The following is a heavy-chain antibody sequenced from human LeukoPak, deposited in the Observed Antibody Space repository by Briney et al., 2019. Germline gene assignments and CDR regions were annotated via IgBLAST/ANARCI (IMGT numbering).Heavy chain of an antibody. D-gene: IGHD3-22*01. Sequence: PGGSLRLSCAASGFTFSSYWMHWVRQAPGKGLVWVSRINSDGGSTSYADSVKGRFTISRDNSKNTLHLQMNSLRAEDTAVYYCARHSSGYYHYDYWGPGTPVTVAS. CDR1: GFTFSSYW. CDR3: ARHSSGYYHYDY. J-gene: IGHJ4*02. CDR2: INSDGGST. V-gene: IGHV3-74*01.